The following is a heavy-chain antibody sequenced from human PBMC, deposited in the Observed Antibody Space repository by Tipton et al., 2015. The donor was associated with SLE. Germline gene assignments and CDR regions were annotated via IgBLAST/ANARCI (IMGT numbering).Heavy chain of an antibody. V-gene: IGHV3-21*01. Sequence: VQLVQSGGGVVQPGRSLRLSCAASGFTFSSYSMNWVRQAPGKGLEWVSSISSSSSYIYYADSVKGRFTISRDNAKNSLYLQMNSLRAEDTAVYYCARDSERWIAVAGYFDYWGQGTLVTVSS. CDR2: ISSSSSYI. D-gene: IGHD6-19*01. J-gene: IGHJ4*02. CDR3: ARDSERWIAVAGYFDY. CDR1: GFTFSSYS.